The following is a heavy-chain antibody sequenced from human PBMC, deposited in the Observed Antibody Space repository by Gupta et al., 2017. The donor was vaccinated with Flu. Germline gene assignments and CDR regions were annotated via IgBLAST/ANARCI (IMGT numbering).Heavy chain of an antibody. CDR3: ARTVYGNDAFDI. Sequence: SSPNVGESWSRPPTGKAQQWRAHMYSKDQKTYSKSLRSRLTISKDTSKSQVVLTMTSMDPVDTATYYCARTVYGNDAFDIWGQGTMVTISS. CDR2: MYSKDQK. V-gene: IGHV2-26*01. D-gene: IGHD2-8*01. J-gene: IGHJ3*02. CDR1: SSPNVG.